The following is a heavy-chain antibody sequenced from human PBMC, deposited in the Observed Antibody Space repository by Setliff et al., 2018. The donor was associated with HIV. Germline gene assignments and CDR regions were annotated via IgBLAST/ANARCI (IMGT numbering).Heavy chain of an antibody. CDR1: GGSINSGSYY. J-gene: IGHJ5*02. Sequence: SETLSLTCTVSGGSINSGSYYWTWIRQPAGKGLEWIGHIYTSGSTNYNPSLESRVSISVDTSKNQFSLKLSSVTAADTAVYYCARSTYYYGSGKGSGWFDPWGQGTLVTVSS. CDR2: IYTSGST. V-gene: IGHV4-61*09. CDR3: ARSTYYYGSGKGSGWFDP. D-gene: IGHD3-10*01.